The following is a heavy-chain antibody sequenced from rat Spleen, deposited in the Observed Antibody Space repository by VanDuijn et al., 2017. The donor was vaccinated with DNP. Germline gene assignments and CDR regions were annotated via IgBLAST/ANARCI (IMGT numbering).Heavy chain of an antibody. V-gene: IGHV2S8*01. CDR2: MTSTGTT. CDR1: GFSLTSYG. CDR3: ARSNSGWDY. Sequence: QVQLKESGPGLVQPSQTLSLTCTVSGFSLTSYGVSWVRQPPGKGLEWIAAMTSTGTTYYNSALKSRLIISRDTSKSQVFLKMNSLQTEDTAMYFCARSNSGWDYWGQGVMVTVSS. D-gene: IGHD4-3*01. J-gene: IGHJ2*01.